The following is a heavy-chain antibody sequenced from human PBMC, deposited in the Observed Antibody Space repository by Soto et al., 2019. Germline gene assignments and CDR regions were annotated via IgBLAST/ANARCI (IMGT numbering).Heavy chain of an antibody. V-gene: IGHV1-69*02. CDR3: ARLYSGYDTTFDY. CDR2: IIPILGIA. J-gene: IGHJ4*02. CDR1: GGTFSSYT. Sequence: QVQLVQSGAEVKKPGSSVKVSCKASGGTFSSYTISWVRQAPGQGLEWMGRIIPILGIANYAQKFQGRVTITADKSTSTAYMELSSLRSEDTAVYYCARLYSGYDTTFDYWGQGTLVTVSS. D-gene: IGHD5-12*01.